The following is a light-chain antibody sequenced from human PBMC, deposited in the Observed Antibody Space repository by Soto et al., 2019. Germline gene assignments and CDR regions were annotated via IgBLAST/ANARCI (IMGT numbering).Light chain of an antibody. CDR1: QSISSY. CDR3: QQSYSTPAIT. Sequence: DIQMTQSPSSLSASVGDRVTITCRVSQSISSYLNWYQQKPGKAPKLLIYAASSLQSGVPSRFSGSGSGTDFTLTISSLQPEDFATYYCQQSYSTPAITFGQGTRLEI. V-gene: IGKV1-39*01. J-gene: IGKJ5*01. CDR2: AAS.